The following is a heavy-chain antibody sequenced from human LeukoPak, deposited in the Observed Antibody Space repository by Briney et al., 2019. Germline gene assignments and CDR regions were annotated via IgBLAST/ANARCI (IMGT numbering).Heavy chain of an antibody. Sequence: GRSLRLSCAASGFTFSSYGMHWVRQAPGKGLEWVSAISGSGGSTYYADSVKGRFTISRDNSKNTLYLQMNSLRAEDTAVYYCAKDFYDFWSGYYCPWGQGTLVTVSS. D-gene: IGHD3-3*01. CDR3: AKDFYDFWSGYYCP. CDR2: ISGSGGST. J-gene: IGHJ5*02. CDR1: GFTFSSYG. V-gene: IGHV3-23*01.